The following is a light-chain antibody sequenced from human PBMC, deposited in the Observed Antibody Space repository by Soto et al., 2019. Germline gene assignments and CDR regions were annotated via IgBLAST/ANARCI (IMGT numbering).Light chain of an antibody. J-gene: IGKJ2*01. V-gene: IGKV3-11*01. CDR1: QSVSSY. CDR3: HKRSNWPPT. CDR2: DAS. Sequence: EIVLTQSPATLSLSPGERATLSFRASQSVSSYLAWSQQKPAKAPRLLIYDASNRATVIPARFSGSGSGADFTVTISSLDPEDSAVYYCHKRSNWPPTFGQGTKLEIK.